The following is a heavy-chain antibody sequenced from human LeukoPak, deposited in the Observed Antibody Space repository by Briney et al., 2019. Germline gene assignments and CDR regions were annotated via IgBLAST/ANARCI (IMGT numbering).Heavy chain of an antibody. J-gene: IGHJ4*02. D-gene: IGHD3-22*01. CDR2: IYYSGST. CDR1: GGSISSYY. Sequence: SETLSLTCTVSGGSISSYYWSWIRQPPGKGLEWIGYIYYSGSTNYNPSLKSRVTISVDTSKIQFSLKLSSVTAADTAVYYCARDLGYDSSGYYLWGQGTLVTVSS. CDR3: ARDLGYDSSGYYL. V-gene: IGHV4-59*01.